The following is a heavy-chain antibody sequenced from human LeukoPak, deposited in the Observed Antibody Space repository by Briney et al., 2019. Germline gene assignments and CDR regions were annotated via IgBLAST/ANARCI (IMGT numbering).Heavy chain of an antibody. D-gene: IGHD6-13*01. CDR1: GFIFSSYS. J-gene: IGHJ4*02. CDR3: ARDFLAAGDY. CDR2: ISSGGTKI. V-gene: IGHV3-21*01. Sequence: PGGSLRLPCEASGFIFSSYSINWVRQAPGKGLEWVSSISSGGTKIYYADSVKGRFTISRDDVKKSVYLQMNSLRVEDTAVYCCARDFLAAGDYWGQGTQVTVSS.